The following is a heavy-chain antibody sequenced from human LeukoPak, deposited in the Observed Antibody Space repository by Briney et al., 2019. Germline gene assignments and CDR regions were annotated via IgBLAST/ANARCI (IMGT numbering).Heavy chain of an antibody. CDR1: GYSISSDYY. J-gene: IGHJ6*03. CDR3: ARRVVRYFDWLLKTPYYYYYMDV. CDR2: IYYSGST. D-gene: IGHD3-9*01. Sequence: SETLSLTCTVSGYSISSDYYWAWIRQPPGKGLEWIGSIYYSGSTYYNPSLKSRVTLSVDTSKKQFSLKLSSVTAADTAVYYCARRVVRYFDWLLKTPYYYYYMDVWGKGTTVTISS. V-gene: IGHV4-38-2*02.